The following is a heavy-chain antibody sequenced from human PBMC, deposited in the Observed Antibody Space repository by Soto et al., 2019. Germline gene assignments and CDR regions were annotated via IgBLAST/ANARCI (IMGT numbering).Heavy chain of an antibody. CDR3: ARAVVIGGVGATEYNWFDP. CDR1: GYTFTGYY. CDR2: INPNSGGT. J-gene: IGHJ5*02. D-gene: IGHD1-26*01. V-gene: IGHV1-2*02. Sequence: ASVKVSCKASGYTFTGYYIHWVRQAPGQGLEWMGWINPNSGGTKFAQKFQGRVTMTRDTSISTAYMELTRLTSDDTAIYYCARAVVIGGVGATEYNWFDPWGQGTLVTVSS.